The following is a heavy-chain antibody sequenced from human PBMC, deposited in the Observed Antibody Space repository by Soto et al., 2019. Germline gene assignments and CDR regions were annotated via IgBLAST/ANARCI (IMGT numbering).Heavy chain of an antibody. V-gene: IGHV1-3*01. CDR1: GYTFTSYA. J-gene: IGHJ6*02. D-gene: IGHD4-4*01. CDR2: INAGNGNT. Sequence: QVQLVQSGAEVKKPGASVKVSCKASGYTFTSYAMHWVRQAPGQRLEWMGWINAGNGNTKYSQKFQGRVTITRDTSASTADMELSSLRSEDTAVYYCASSYSNHALIDYYYYGMDVWGQGTTVTVSS. CDR3: ASSYSNHALIDYYYYGMDV.